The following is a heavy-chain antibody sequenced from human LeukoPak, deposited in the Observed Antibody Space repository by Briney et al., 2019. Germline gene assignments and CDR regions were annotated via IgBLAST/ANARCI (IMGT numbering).Heavy chain of an antibody. Sequence: SETLSLTCTVSGVSISSSSYYWGWIPPPPGKGLEWVVSIYYSGSSYSNPSLKSRVPISVHTSQSQFSLKVSAVTAADTAVYYCAGAAAGDSFDYWGEGTLVTVSS. J-gene: IGHJ4*02. D-gene: IGHD6-13*01. CDR2: IYYSGSS. V-gene: IGHV4-39*01. CDR3: AGAAAGDSFDY. CDR1: GVSISSSSYY.